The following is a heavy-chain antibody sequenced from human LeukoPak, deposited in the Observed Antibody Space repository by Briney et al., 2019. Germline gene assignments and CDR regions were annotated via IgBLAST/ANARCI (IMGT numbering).Heavy chain of an antibody. CDR1: GGSISSRNW. J-gene: IGHJ4*02. D-gene: IGHD3-16*02. CDR2: TSHTDNI. V-gene: IGHV4-4*02. Sequence: SETLSLTCAVSGGSISSRNWGTWVRQAPGKGLEWIGETSHTDNINHNPSLQSRVIVSVDRSNNHFSLKLSSVTAADTAVYFCARSDYIWGSYRVYDSRGQGILVTVSS. CDR3: ARSDYIWGSYRVYDS.